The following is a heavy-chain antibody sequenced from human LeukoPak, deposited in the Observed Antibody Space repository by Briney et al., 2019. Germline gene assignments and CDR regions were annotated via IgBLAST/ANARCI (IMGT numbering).Heavy chain of an antibody. D-gene: IGHD6-13*01. Sequence: GGSLRLSCAASGFTLSSTCMHWVRQAPGKGLVWVSRINSDGTSTSYADSVKGRFTISRDDAKNTMYLQMNSLRVEETAVYYCAKGDPGYSRSWHGHWGQGSLVTVSS. V-gene: IGHV3-74*01. J-gene: IGHJ4*02. CDR2: INSDGTST. CDR3: AKGDPGYSRSWHGH. CDR1: GFTLSSTC.